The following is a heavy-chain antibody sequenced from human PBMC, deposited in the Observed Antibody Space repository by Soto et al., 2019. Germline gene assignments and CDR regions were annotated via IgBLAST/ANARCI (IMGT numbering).Heavy chain of an antibody. D-gene: IGHD1-26*01. Sequence: GGSLRLSCAASGFTFSSYAMSWVRQAPGKGLEWVSAISGSGGSTYYADSVKGRFTISRDNSKNTLYLQMISLRAEDTAVYYCAIDHLGRSSDDAFDIWGQGTMVTVSS. CDR2: ISGSGGST. J-gene: IGHJ3*02. CDR3: AIDHLGRSSDDAFDI. V-gene: IGHV3-23*01. CDR1: GFTFSSYA.